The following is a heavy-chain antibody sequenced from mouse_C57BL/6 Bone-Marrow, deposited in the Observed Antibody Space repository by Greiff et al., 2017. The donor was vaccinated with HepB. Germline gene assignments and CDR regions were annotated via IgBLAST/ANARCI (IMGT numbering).Heavy chain of an antibody. CDR1: GYTFTSYW. J-gene: IGHJ3*01. CDR3: AREVYYDYDGFAY. CDR2: IDPSDSYT. V-gene: IGHV1-69*01. Sequence: QVQLQQPGAELVMPGASVKLSCKASGYTFTSYWMHWVKQRPGQGLEWIGEIDPSDSYTNYNQKFKCKSTLTVDKSSSTAYMQLSSLTSEDSAVYYCAREVYYDYDGFAYWGQGTLVTVSA. D-gene: IGHD2-4*01.